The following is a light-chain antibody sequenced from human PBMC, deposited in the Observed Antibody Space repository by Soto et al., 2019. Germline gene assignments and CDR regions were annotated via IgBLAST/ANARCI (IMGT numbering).Light chain of an antibody. CDR1: SSNIGSNT. J-gene: IGLJ2*01. CDR3: AAWDDSRNAVV. V-gene: IGLV1-44*01. Sequence: QSVLTQPPSASGHPGQRVTISCSGSSSNIGSNTVNWYQQIPGTAPKLLIYSNNQRPSGVPDRFSGSKSGTSASRASSGLQSEDEASYYCAAWDDSRNAVVFGGGTKLTVL. CDR2: SNN.